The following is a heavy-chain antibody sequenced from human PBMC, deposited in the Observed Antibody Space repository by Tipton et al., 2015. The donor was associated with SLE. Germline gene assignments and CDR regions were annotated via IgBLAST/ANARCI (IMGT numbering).Heavy chain of an antibody. CDR2: INHSGSS. CDR3: ARVATIFGVRTPFMDV. V-gene: IGHV4-30-2*01. J-gene: IGHJ6*03. D-gene: IGHD3-3*01. Sequence: TLSLTCSVSGGSISSGGYYWSWIRQPAGRGREWIGEINHSGSSDYNPSLKSRVTISVDTSKNQISLKVRSVTDADTAVYYCARVATIFGVRTPFMDVWGKGTTVTVSS. CDR1: GGSISSGGYY.